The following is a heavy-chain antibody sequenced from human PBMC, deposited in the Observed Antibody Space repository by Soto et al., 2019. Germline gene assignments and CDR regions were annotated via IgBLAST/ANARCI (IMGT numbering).Heavy chain of an antibody. Sequence: PGGSLRLSCAASGFTFSDYYIHWIRRAPGKGLEWISYISGNGEIIQYAASARCRFTFSRDNAENSVYLEMDSLRAEDTALYYCARDVDTDCRTDFDYWGRGTLVTVSS. CDR1: GFTFSDYY. CDR2: ISGNGEII. V-gene: IGHV3-11*01. J-gene: IGHJ4*02. D-gene: IGHD2-21*02. CDR3: ARDVDTDCRTDFDY.